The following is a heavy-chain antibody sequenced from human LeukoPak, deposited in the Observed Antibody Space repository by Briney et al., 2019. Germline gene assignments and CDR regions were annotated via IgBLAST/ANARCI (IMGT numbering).Heavy chain of an antibody. D-gene: IGHD6-19*01. V-gene: IGHV1-46*01. CDR3: ARESGSGWYRAAGYMDV. J-gene: IGHJ6*03. Sequence: ASVKVSCKASGYTFTSYYMHWVRQAPGQGLEWMGIINPSGGSTSYAQKFQGRVTMTRDMSTSTVYMELSSLRSEDTAVYYCARESGSGWYRAAGYMDVWGKGTTVTVSS. CDR1: GYTFTSYY. CDR2: INPSGGST.